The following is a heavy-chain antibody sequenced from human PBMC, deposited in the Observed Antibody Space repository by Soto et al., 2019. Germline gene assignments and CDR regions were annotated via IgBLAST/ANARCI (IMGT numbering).Heavy chain of an antibody. V-gene: IGHV4-31*03. J-gene: IGHJ3*02. Sequence: LSVTCTPCRHSISSADLYWSWDRQHPGKGLEWIGYIYYSGSTYYTPSLKSRVTISVDTSKNQFSLKLSSVTAADTAVYYCARARRKELLWFGEHDAFDIWGQGTMVT. CDR2: IYYSGST. D-gene: IGHD3-10*01. CDR1: RHSISSADLY. CDR3: ARARRKELLWFGEHDAFDI.